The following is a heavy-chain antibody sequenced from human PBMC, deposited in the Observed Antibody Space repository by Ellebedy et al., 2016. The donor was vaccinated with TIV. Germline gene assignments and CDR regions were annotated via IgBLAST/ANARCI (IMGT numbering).Heavy chain of an antibody. V-gene: IGHV1-8*01. Sequence: AASVKVSCKASGYTFSTYDITWVRQATGQGLEWMGWMNPNSHNTGYAQKFKGRVTMTGDTSTNTAYMELSSLTSEDTAVYYCARAGTTPYFDYWGQGTLVTVSS. D-gene: IGHD1-1*01. CDR2: MNPNSHNT. CDR3: ARAGTTPYFDY. CDR1: GYTFSTYD. J-gene: IGHJ4*02.